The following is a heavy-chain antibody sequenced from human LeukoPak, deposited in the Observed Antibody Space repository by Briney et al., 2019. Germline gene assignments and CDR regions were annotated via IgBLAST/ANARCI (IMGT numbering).Heavy chain of an antibody. CDR3: ARVPRDAFDI. CDR1: GFTFSNYW. J-gene: IGHJ3*02. CDR2: IDNAGSIT. V-gene: IGHV3-74*03. Sequence: GGSLRLSCAASGFTFSNYWIHWVRQAPGKGLVWVSRIDNAGSITTYADSVKGRFTISRDNAKNSLYLQMNSLRAEDTAVYYCARVPRDAFDIWGQGTMVTVSS.